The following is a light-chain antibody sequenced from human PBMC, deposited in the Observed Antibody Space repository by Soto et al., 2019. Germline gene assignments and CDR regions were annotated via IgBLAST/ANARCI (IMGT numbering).Light chain of an antibody. V-gene: IGKV3-20*01. CDR2: GAS. CDR3: QLYGTSPPGFT. J-gene: IGKJ3*01. CDR1: QSVSSSY. Sequence: EIVLTQSPGTLSLSPGERATLSCTASQSVSSSYLAWYQQKPGQAPRLLIYGASTMATGIPDRFSGSGSGTDFTLTISRLEPEDFAVYYCQLYGTSPPGFTFGPGTKVDVK.